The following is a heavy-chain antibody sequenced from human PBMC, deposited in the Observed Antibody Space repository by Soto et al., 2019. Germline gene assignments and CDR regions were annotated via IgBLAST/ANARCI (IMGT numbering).Heavy chain of an antibody. CDR2: IYYSGST. D-gene: IGHD3-22*01. CDR3: ARERYDSSGYETAV. Sequence: SETLSLTCTVSGGSISSYYWSWIRQPPGKGLEWIGYIYYSGSTNYNPSLKSRVTISVDTSKNQFSLKLSSVTAADTAVYYCARERYDSSGYETAVWGQGTLVTVSS. V-gene: IGHV4-59*01. CDR1: GGSISSYY. J-gene: IGHJ4*02.